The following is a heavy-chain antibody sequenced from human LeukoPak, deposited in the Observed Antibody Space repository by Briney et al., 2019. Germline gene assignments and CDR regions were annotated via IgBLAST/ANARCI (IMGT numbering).Heavy chain of an antibody. CDR1: GGSISSSSYY. D-gene: IGHD4-11*01. CDR3: ARRATTVYPYYMDV. CDR2: IYYSGST. J-gene: IGHJ6*03. Sequence: SETLSLTCTVSGGSISSSSYYWGWIRQPPGKGLEWIGSIYYSGSTYYNPSLKSRVTISVDTSKNQFSLKLNSVTAADTAVYYCARRATTVYPYYMDVWGKGTTVTVSS. V-gene: IGHV4-39*01.